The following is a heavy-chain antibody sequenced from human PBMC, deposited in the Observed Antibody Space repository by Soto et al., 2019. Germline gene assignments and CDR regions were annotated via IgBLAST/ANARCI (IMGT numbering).Heavy chain of an antibody. D-gene: IGHD2-2*01. CDR3: AHLGYQLLLNGVDV. CDR2: IYWDDDK. V-gene: IGHV2-5*02. Sequence: QITLKESGPTLVKPTQTLTLTCTFSGFSLSTSGVGVGWIRQPPGKAPEWLALIYWDDDKRYSPSLKSRLTITKDTSENQVVLTMTNMDPVDTATYYCAHLGYQLLLNGVDVWGQGTTVTVSS. CDR1: GFSLSTSGVG. J-gene: IGHJ6*02.